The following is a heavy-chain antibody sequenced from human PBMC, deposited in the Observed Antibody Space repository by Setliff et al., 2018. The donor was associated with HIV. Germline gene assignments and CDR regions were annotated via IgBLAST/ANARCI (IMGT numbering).Heavy chain of an antibody. CDR3: ARLLNYYGNWFDP. J-gene: IGHJ5*02. CDR1: GYSISSGYY. V-gene: IGHV4-38-2*02. D-gene: IGHD3-10*01. Sequence: PSETLSLTCTVSGYSISSGYYWGWIRQPPGKGLEWIGSIYHSGSTYYNPSLKSRVTISVDTSTNQFSLKLSSVTAADTAVYYCARLLNYYGNWFDPWGQGTLVTVSS. CDR2: IYHSGST.